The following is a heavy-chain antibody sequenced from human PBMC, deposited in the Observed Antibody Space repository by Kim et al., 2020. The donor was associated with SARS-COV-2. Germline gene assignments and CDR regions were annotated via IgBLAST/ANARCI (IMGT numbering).Heavy chain of an antibody. CDR2: ISTYNGNT. J-gene: IGHJ6*02. CDR3: ARWGRRYCSTTNCPGADMDV. Sequence: ASVKVSCKTSGYKFTSYGISWVRQAPGEGLEWMGYISTYNGNTNYAQNFQGRVTMTTDTSMSIVYMELRGLGSDDTAVYFCARWGRRYCSTTNCPGADMDVWGQGTTVTVSS. CDR1: GYKFTSYG. D-gene: IGHD2-2*01. V-gene: IGHV1-18*04.